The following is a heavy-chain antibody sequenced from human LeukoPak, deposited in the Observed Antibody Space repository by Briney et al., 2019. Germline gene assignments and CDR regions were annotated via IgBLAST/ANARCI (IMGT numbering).Heavy chain of an antibody. J-gene: IGHJ5*02. V-gene: IGHV1-58*01. D-gene: IGHD3-22*01. CDR1: GFTFTSSA. CDR2: IVVGSGNT. Sequence: GTSVKVSCKASGFTFTSSAVQWVRQARGQRLEWIGWIVVGSGNTNYAQKFQERVTITRDMSTSTAYMELSSLRSEYTAVYYCAADPPLLYYYDSSGSTWGQGTLVTVSS. CDR3: AADPPLLYYYDSSGST.